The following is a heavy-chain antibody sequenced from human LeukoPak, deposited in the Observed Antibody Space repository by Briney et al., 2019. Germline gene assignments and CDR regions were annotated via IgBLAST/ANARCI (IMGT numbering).Heavy chain of an antibody. CDR2: XXXXXXT. CDR1: GGSFSGYY. J-gene: IGHJ4*02. V-gene: IGHV4-34*01. Sequence: SETLSLTCAVYGGSFSGYYWSWIRQPPGKGXXXXXXXXXXXXTNYNPSLKSRVTISVDRSKNQFSLKLSSVTAADTAVYYCARGPTIEDIVVVEAATKHNLDYRGQGTLVTVSS. D-gene: IGHD2-15*01. CDR3: ARGPTIEDIVVVEAATKHNLDY.